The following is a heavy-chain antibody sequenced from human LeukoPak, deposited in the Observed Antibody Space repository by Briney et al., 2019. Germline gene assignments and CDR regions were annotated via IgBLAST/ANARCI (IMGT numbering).Heavy chain of an antibody. J-gene: IGHJ6*03. Sequence: SQTLSLTCTVSGGSISSGGYYWSWIRQHPGKGLEWIGYIYYTGSTYYNPSLKSRVTISIDTSQNQFSLKLSSVTAADTAVYYCARSGRGVDSFYFYMDVWAKGPRSPSP. CDR2: IYYTGST. CDR3: ARSGRGVDSFYFYMDV. D-gene: IGHD3-10*01. CDR1: GGSISSGGYY. V-gene: IGHV4-31*03.